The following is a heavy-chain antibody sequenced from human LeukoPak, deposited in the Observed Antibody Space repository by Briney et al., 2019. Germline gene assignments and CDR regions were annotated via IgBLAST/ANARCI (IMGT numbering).Heavy chain of an antibody. D-gene: IGHD3-16*01. J-gene: IGHJ4*02. CDR1: GFTFSSHS. CDR2: ISSSSSTI. V-gene: IGHV3-48*01. CDR3: ARFGSLREPIHDY. Sequence: PGGSLRLSCAASGFTFSSHSMNWVRQAPGKGLEWVSYISSSSSTIYYADSVKGRFTISRDNAKNSLYLQMNSLRAEDTAVYYCARFGSLREPIHDYWGQGTLVTVSS.